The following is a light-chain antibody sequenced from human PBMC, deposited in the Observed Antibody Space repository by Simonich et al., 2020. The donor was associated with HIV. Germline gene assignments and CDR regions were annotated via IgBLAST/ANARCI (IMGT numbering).Light chain of an antibody. CDR1: QSVLYSSNNKTY. J-gene: IGKJ2*01. CDR3: QQYYSSPHT. Sequence: DIVMTQSPDSLAVSLGERATINCKSSQSVLYSSNNKTYLAWYQQKPGQPPKLLIYWAAIRESGVPDRFSGSGSGTVFTLTISSLQAEDVAVYYCQQYYSSPHTFGQGTRLEIK. CDR2: WAA. V-gene: IGKV4-1*01.